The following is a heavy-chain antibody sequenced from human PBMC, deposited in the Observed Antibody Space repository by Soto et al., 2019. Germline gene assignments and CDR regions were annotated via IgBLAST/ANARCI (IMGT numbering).Heavy chain of an antibody. V-gene: IGHV1-2*04. J-gene: IGHJ4*02. D-gene: IGHD6-6*01. CDR2: INPNSGGT. Sequence: QVQLVQSGAEVKKPGASVKVSCKASGYTFTGYYMHWVRQAPGQGLEWMGWINPNSGGTNYAQKFQGWVTMIRATSISTAYLELSRLRSADTAVYSCARVPRGAALPYLDYWGQGTLVTVSS. CDR3: ARVPRGAALPYLDY. CDR1: GYTFTGYY.